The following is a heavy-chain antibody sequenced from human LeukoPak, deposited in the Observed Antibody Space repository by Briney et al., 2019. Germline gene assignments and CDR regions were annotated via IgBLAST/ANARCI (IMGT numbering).Heavy chain of an antibody. CDR3: AKDMRYCSSTSCPTGYYYYYMDV. V-gene: IGHV3-43D*03. CDR2: ISWDGGST. J-gene: IGHJ6*03. CDR1: GFTFDDYA. Sequence: GGSLRLSCAASGFTFDDYAMHWVRQAPGKGLEWVSLISWDGGSTYYADSVKGRFTISRDNSKNSLYLQMNSLRAEDTAVYYCAKDMRYCSSTSCPTGYYYYYMDVWGKGTTVTISS. D-gene: IGHD2-2*01.